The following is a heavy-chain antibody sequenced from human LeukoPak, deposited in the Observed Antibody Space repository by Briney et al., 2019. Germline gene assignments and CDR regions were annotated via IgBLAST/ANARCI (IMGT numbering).Heavy chain of an antibody. CDR3: ARQFYHDSSGADY. V-gene: IGHV4-39*01. Sequence: SETLSLTCTVSGDSIRTSSYYWGWLRQPPGKGLEWIGSIYYSGSTYYNPSLKSRVAISMDTSKNQFSLKLSSVTAADTAMYYCARQFYHDSSGADYWGQGLLVTVSS. J-gene: IGHJ4*02. CDR1: GDSIRTSSYY. D-gene: IGHD3-22*01. CDR2: IYYSGST.